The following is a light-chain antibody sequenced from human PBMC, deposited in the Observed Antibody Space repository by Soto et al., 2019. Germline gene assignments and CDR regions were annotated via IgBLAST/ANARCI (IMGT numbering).Light chain of an antibody. CDR1: QSLLHSSGYMY. J-gene: IGKJ4*01. CDR3: MQALQTPLT. CDR2: LAS. Sequence: DIVMTQSPLSLPVTPGEPASISCRSSQSLLHSSGYMYLDWYLQKPGQSPQLLMYLASNRASGVPDRFRGSGSGTDFTLKISRVEAEDVGVYYCMQALQTPLTFGGGTKVEIK. V-gene: IGKV2-28*01.